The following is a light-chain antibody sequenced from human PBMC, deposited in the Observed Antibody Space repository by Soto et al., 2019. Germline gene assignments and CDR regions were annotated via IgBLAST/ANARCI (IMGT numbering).Light chain of an antibody. CDR1: QSISSW. CDR3: QQYDSFSIT. CDR2: KAS. V-gene: IGKV1-5*03. Sequence: DIQMTQSPSTLSASVVDRVTITFRASQSISSWLAWYQQKPGKAPKLLIYKASSLETGVPSRFSGSGSGTEFTLTISGLQPDDFATYYCQQYDSFSITFGQGTRLEIK. J-gene: IGKJ5*01.